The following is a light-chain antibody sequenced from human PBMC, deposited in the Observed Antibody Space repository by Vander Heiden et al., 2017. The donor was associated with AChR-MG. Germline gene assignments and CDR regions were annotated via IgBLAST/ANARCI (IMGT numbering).Light chain of an antibody. CDR1: ISDVGSYDF. J-gene: IGLJ3*02. Sequence: PLTHPRPVPRPPGQPVTSSRTVTISDVGSYDFVSWYQRHPGKAPIRLLYDVNGRPSGVPDRFSGSKSGNTASLTISGLQAEDEAEYFCCSYASSCTWVFGGGTMLTVL. CDR3: CSYASSCTWV. CDR2: DVN. V-gene: IGLV2-11*01.